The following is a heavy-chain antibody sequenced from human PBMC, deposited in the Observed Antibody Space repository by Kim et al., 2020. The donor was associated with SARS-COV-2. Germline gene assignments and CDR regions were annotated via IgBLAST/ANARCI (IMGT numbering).Heavy chain of an antibody. Sequence: GGSLRLSCAASGFTFSSYAMSWVRQAPGKGPEWVSLVSGSGGSTYHADSVKGRFAISRDNSKKTLYLQMNSLRAEDTALYYCAKWEGNNWLSSDYMGLG. D-gene: IGHD3-9*01. CDR2: VSGSGGST. CDR1: GFTFSSYA. CDR3: AKWEGNNWLSSDY. V-gene: IGHV3-23*01. J-gene: IGHJ4*02.